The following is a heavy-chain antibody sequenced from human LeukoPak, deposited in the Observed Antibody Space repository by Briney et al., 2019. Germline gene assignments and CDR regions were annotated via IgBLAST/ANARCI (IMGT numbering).Heavy chain of an antibody. Sequence: PSETLSLTCTVSGGSISSYYWSWIRQPPGKGLEWIGYIYYSGSTNYNPSLKSRVTKSVDTSKNQFSLKLSSVTAADTAVYYCASQPYYYDSSGYFFDYWGQGTLVTVSS. CDR2: IYYSGST. J-gene: IGHJ4*02. D-gene: IGHD3-22*01. CDR1: GGSISSYY. CDR3: ASQPYYYDSSGYFFDY. V-gene: IGHV4-59*08.